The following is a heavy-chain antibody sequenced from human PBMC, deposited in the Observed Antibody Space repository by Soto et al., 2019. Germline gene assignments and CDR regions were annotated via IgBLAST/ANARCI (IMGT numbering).Heavy chain of an antibody. D-gene: IGHD3-10*01. CDR1: GGTFSSYG. CDR2: ISAYNGNT. Sequence: GASVKVSCKASGGTFSSYGISWVRQAPGQGLEWMGWISAYNGNTNYPQKFQGRVTMTRNTSISTAYMELSSLRSEDTAVYYCARGINYYASGDDAFDIWGQGTMVTVSS. J-gene: IGHJ3*02. V-gene: IGHV1-8*02. CDR3: ARGINYYASGDDAFDI.